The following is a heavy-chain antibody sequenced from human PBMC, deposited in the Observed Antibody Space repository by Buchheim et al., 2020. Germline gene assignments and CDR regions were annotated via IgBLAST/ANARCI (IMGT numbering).Heavy chain of an antibody. CDR3: VRLDFWGGLDY. V-gene: IGHV3-48*01. Sequence: EVQLVESGGGLVQPGGSLRLSCAASGFIFNTYSMNWVRQAPGKGLEWVSFISSPSSTINYADSVKGRFTISSDNAKNSLFLQINSLRAEDTAVCYCVRLDFWGGLDYWGQG. J-gene: IGHJ4*02. CDR1: GFIFNTYS. CDR2: ISSPSSTI. D-gene: IGHD3-3*01.